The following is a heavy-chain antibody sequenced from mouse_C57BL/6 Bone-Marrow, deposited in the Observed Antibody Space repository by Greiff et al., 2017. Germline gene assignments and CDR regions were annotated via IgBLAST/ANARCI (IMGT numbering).Heavy chain of an antibody. Sequence: VQLQQSGAELARPGASVKLSCKASGYTFTSYGISWVKQRTGQGLEWIGEIYPRSGNTYYNEKFKGKATLTADKASSTAYMELRSLTSEDSAVYFCGRKVYYYGSSYHYFDYWGQGTTLTVSS. V-gene: IGHV1-81*01. CDR2: IYPRSGNT. D-gene: IGHD1-1*01. J-gene: IGHJ2*01. CDR1: GYTFTSYG. CDR3: GRKVYYYGSSYHYFDY.